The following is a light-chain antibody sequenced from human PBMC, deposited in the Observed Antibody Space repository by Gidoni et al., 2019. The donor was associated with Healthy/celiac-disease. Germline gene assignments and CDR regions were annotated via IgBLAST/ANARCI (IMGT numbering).Light chain of an antibody. V-gene: IGLV2-14*03. CDR2: DVS. J-gene: IGLJ2*01. Sequence: QSDLTQPAAVSGYPGQAITISCTGTSSDVGGYNYVSWYQQHPGKAPKLMIYDVSNRPSGVSTRFSGSKSGNTASLTISGLQAEDEADYYCSSYTRSSTVVFGGGTKLTVL. CDR1: SSDVGGYNY. CDR3: SSYTRSSTVV.